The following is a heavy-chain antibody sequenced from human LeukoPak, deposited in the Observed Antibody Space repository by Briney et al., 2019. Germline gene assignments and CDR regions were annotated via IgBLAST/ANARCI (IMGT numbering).Heavy chain of an antibody. CDR3: ARALYYYDSSGYYPGYYFDY. V-gene: IGHV4-4*07. CDR2: IYTSGST. J-gene: IGHJ4*02. D-gene: IGHD3-22*01. Sequence: KPSETLSLTRTVSGGSISSYYWSWIRQPAGKGLEWIGRIYTSGSTNYNPSLKSRVTMSVDTSKNQFSLKLSSVTAADTAVYYCARALYYYDSSGYYPGYYFDYWGQGTLVTVSS. CDR1: GGSISSYY.